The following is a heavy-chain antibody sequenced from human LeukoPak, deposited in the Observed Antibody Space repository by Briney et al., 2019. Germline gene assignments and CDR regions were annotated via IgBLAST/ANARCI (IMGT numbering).Heavy chain of an antibody. CDR1: GGSISDYN. CDR2: VYSSGIT. D-gene: IGHD5-12*01. V-gene: IGHV4-4*07. J-gene: IGHJ3*02. CDR3: ATSHLVAWLDAFDI. Sequence: PSETLSLTCTVSGGSISDYNWNWIRQPAWKGLAWLGRVYSSGITNYNPSLKSRATISVDKSNSQFSLKLTSVTAADTALYYCATSHLVAWLDAFDIWGQGTMVTVSS.